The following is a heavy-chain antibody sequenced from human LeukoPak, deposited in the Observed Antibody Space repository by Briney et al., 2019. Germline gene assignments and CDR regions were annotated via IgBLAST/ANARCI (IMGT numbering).Heavy chain of an antibody. Sequence: GGSLRLSCAASGFTFSSYGMHWARQAPGKGLEWVAVIWYDGSNKYYADSVKGRFTISRDNSKNTLYLQMNSLRAEDTAVYYCAKDRRTTVVTPDYFDYWGQGTLVTVSS. CDR3: AKDRRTTVVTPDYFDY. CDR2: IWYDGSNK. CDR1: GFTFSSYG. V-gene: IGHV3-30*02. D-gene: IGHD4-23*01. J-gene: IGHJ4*02.